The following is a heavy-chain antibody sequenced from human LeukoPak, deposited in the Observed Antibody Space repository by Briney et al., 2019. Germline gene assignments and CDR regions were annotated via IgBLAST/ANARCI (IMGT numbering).Heavy chain of an antibody. CDR3: ARDNDSRDPPHFDY. V-gene: IGHV1-69*06. D-gene: IGHD3-16*01. CDR2: IIPIFGTA. CDR1: GGTFSSYA. Sequence: GASVKVSGKASGGTFSSYAISWVRQAPGQGLEWMGGIIPIFGTANYAQKFRGRVTITADKSTRTAYMELSGLRSEDTAVYYCARDNDSRDPPHFDYWGQGTLVTVSS. J-gene: IGHJ4*02.